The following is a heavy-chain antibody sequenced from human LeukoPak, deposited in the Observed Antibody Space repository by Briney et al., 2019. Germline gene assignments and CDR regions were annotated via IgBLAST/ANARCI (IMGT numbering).Heavy chain of an antibody. CDR1: GSTFTSYA. V-gene: IGHV1-18*01. Sequence: ASVKVSCEASGSTFTSYATSWVRHAPGQGLEWMGWFRAYNGQTTYAQKLQGRVTRTTDTSTSTAYMELRSLRSDDTAVYYCARVCYDSSGYYCFDYWGQGALVTVSS. D-gene: IGHD3-22*01. J-gene: IGHJ4*02. CDR3: ARVCYDSSGYYCFDY. CDR2: FRAYNGQT.